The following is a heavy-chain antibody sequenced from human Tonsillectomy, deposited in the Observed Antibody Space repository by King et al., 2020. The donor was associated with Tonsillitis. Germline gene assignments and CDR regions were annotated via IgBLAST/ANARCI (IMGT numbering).Heavy chain of an antibody. CDR1: GLTFNNYG. J-gene: IGHJ4*02. CDR2: IRSDGSDK. V-gene: IGHV3-30*02. CDR3: ANFDYGSGGY. D-gene: IGHD3-10*01. Sequence: VQLVESGGGVVQPGVSLRLSCALSGLTFNNYGMYWVSQAPGKGLVWVAYIRSDGSDKYYADSVKGRFTISRDNSKNTLFLQMNSLRPEDTAVYYCANFDYGSGGYWGQGTLVTVSS.